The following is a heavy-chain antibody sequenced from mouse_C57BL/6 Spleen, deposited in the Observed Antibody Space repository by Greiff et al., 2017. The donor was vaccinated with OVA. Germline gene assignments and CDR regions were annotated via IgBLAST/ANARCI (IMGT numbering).Heavy chain of an antibody. CDR3: TRGTVVAPGYFDY. Sequence: EVKLMESGEGLVKPGGSLKLSCAASGFTFSSYAMSWVRQTPEKRLEWVAYISSGGDYIYYADTVKGRFTISRDNARNTLYLQMSSLKSEDTAMYYCTRGTVVAPGYFDYWGQGTTLTVSS. V-gene: IGHV5-9-1*02. D-gene: IGHD1-1*01. J-gene: IGHJ2*01. CDR1: GFTFSSYA. CDR2: ISSGGDYI.